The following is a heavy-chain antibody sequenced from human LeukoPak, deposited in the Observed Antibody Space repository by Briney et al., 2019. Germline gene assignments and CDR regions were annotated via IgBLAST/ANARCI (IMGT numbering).Heavy chain of an antibody. J-gene: IGHJ4*02. Sequence: PGGSLRLSCAASGFTFSSYAMHWVRQAPGKGLEWVSTISGSADNTNYAEAVKGRFTISRDNSKNTMYLQMNSLRAEDTAVYYCAKQGFGCWGQGTLVTVSS. CDR3: AKQGFGC. CDR2: ISGSADNT. V-gene: IGHV3-23*01. CDR1: GFTFSSYA.